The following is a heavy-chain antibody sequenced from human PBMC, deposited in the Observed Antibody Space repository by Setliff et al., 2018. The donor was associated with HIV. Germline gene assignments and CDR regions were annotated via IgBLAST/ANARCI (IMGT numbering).Heavy chain of an antibody. V-gene: IGHV4-59*11. D-gene: IGHD3-3*01. Sequence: KPSETLSLTCTVSGGPITGHSWSWIRQPPGKVLEWIGYIDHSETTNYNPSLKSRLSISIDTSKTQFSLNLSSVTTADTAVYYCARTTVRDFGLVIINFDQWGLGTLVTVFS. CDR2: IDHSETT. CDR1: GGPITGHS. CDR3: ARTTVRDFGLVIINFDQ. J-gene: IGHJ4*02.